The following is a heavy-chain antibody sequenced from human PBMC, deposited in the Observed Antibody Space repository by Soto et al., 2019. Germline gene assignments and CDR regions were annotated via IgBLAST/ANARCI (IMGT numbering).Heavy chain of an antibody. V-gene: IGHV4-31*11. CDR3: APYYFDSSGYSNWFDP. CDR1: GGSITSGAYY. CDR2: IHYSGRT. D-gene: IGHD3-22*01. J-gene: IGHJ5*02. Sequence: SETLSLTCAVSGGSITSGAYYWTWIRQHPGKGLEWIAYIHYSGRTYYNPSLKSRVTISVDTSNNQFSLKLSSVTAADTAVYYCAPYYFDSSGYSNWFDPWGQGTLVTVYS.